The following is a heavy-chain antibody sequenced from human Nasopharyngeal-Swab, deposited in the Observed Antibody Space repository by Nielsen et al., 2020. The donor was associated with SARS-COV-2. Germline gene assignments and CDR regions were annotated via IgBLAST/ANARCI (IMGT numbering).Heavy chain of an antibody. J-gene: IGHJ4*02. CDR2: IGDKDHNYAT. V-gene: IGHV3-73*01. Sequence: GESLKISCAASGFIFSASAIHWVRQASGKGLEWVGRIGDKDHNYATTYGAPVQGRFTISRDDSKNTAYLQMNSLRAEDTALYYCAREVGGYYYDSWGQGTLVTVSS. CDR3: AREVGGYYYDS. CDR1: GFIFSASA. D-gene: IGHD3-22*01.